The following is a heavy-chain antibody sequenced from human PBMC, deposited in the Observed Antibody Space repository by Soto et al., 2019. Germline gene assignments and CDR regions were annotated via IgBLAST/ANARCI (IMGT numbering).Heavy chain of an antibody. CDR2: VHNSGST. CDR1: GGSISSHY. Sequence: PSETLSLTCTVSGGSISSHYWSWIRQPPGKRLEWIGYVHNSGSTNYNPSLKSRVTTAVDTSKNQFSLRLSSVTAADTAVYYCARHLGEGYFDYWGQGTLVTVSS. V-gene: IGHV4-59*08. J-gene: IGHJ4*02. CDR3: ARHLGEGYFDY.